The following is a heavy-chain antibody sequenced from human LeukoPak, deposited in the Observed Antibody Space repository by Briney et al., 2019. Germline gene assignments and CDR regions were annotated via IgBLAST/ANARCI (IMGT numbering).Heavy chain of an antibody. D-gene: IGHD6-13*01. CDR1: GFTFSSYA. Sequence: GGSLRLSCAASGFTFSSYAMSWVRQAPGKGLEWVSSISSSSSYIYYADPVKGRFTISRDNAKNSLYLQMNSLRAEDTAVYYCARSIAAAGPTEFDPWGQGTLVTVSS. CDR3: ARSIAAAGPTEFDP. CDR2: ISSSSSYI. V-gene: IGHV3-21*01. J-gene: IGHJ5*02.